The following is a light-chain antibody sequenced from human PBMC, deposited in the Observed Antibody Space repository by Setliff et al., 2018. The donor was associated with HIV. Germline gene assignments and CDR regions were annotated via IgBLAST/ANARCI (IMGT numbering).Light chain of an antibody. V-gene: IGLV2-14*03. CDR2: EVS. CDR3: CSYRSSDTLG. J-gene: IGLJ2*01. Sequence: SALAQPASVSGSPGQSITISCSGTRSDAGDYNFVSWYQQYPGRAPKLLIYEVSNRPSGVSARFAGSKFGNTASLTISGLQDEDEAYYYCCSYRSSDTLGFGGGTKVTVL. CDR1: RSDAGDYNF.